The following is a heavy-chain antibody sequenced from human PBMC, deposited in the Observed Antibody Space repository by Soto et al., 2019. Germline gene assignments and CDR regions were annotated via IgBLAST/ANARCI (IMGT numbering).Heavy chain of an antibody. V-gene: IGHV1-8*01. D-gene: IGHD2-15*01. CDR1: GYTFTSYD. CDR2: MNPNSGNT. J-gene: IGHJ5*02. Sequence: ASVKVSCKASGYTFTSYDINWVRQATGQGLEWMGWMNPNSGNTGYAQKFQGRVTMTRNTSISTAYMELSSLRSEDTAVYYCAKKGWFRAGPNWFDPWGQGTLVTVSS. CDR3: AKKGWFRAGPNWFDP.